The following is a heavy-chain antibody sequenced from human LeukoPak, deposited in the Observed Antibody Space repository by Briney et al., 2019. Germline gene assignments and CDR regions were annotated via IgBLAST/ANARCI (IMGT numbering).Heavy chain of an antibody. CDR3: AITYGAYSDALDF. V-gene: IGHV4-59*02. CDR2: IYDSGST. J-gene: IGHJ3*01. D-gene: IGHD2-15*01. Sequence: PSETLSLTCTVSGGSVNNYYWSWIRQPPGKGLEWIGYIYDSGSTNHNPALKRRVTISVGTSKRQFSLRLTSVTAADTAVYYCAITYGAYSDALDFWGQGTMVTVSS. CDR1: GGSVNNYY.